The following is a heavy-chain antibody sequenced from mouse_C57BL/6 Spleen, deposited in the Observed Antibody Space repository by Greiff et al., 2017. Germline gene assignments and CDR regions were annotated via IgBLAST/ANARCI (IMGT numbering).Heavy chain of an antibody. Sequence: QVQLQQSGPGLVQPSQSLSITCTVSGFSLTSYGVHWVRQSPGKGLEWLGVIWSGGSTDYNAAFISRLSTSKDNSKSQVFFKMNSLQADDTAIYYCARFITDWYFDVWGTGTTVTVSS. D-gene: IGHD1-2*01. V-gene: IGHV2-2*01. CDR2: IWSGGST. CDR3: ARFITDWYFDV. CDR1: GFSLTSYG. J-gene: IGHJ1*03.